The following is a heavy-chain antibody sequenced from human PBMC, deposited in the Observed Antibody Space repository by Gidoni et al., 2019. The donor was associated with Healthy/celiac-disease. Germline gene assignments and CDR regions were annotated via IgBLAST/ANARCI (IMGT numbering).Heavy chain of an antibody. CDR1: GFTFSSYA. J-gene: IGHJ4*02. Sequence: EVQRLESGGGLVQPGGSLRLSCAAAGFTFSSYAMSWVRQAPGKGLEWVSAISGSGGSTYYADSVKGRFTISRDNSKNTLYLQMNSLRAEDTAVYYCAKVSAVAGTALDYWGQGTLVTVSS. V-gene: IGHV3-23*01. D-gene: IGHD6-19*01. CDR3: AKVSAVAGTALDY. CDR2: ISGSGGST.